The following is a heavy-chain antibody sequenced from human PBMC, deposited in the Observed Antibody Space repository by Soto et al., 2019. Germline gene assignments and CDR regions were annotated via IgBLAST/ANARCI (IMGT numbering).Heavy chain of an antibody. CDR3: ASWRDAYNRYFFDF. V-gene: IGHV4-4*02. Sequence: QVQLLESGPGLVKPSWTLSLTCGVSGGSISYSYWWSWVRQPAGKGLEWIGDIYHTGSTEYNPSLKSRDTISVDKSNNQFSLKMTSVTAADTAGYYCASWRDAYNRYFFDFWGQGSLVTVSS. D-gene: IGHD1-1*01. J-gene: IGHJ4*02. CDR1: GGSISYSYW. CDR2: IYHTGST.